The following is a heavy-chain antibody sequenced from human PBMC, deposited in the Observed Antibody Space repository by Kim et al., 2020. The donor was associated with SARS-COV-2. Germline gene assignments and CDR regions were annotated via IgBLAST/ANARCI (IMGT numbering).Heavy chain of an antibody. CDR3: ARGGVDYSVYGMDV. J-gene: IGHJ6*02. V-gene: IGHV3-13*01. D-gene: IGHD2-15*01. Sequence: PGSVKGRFTISRENAKNSLYLQMNSLRAGDTAVYYCARGGVDYSVYGMDVWGQGTTVTVSS.